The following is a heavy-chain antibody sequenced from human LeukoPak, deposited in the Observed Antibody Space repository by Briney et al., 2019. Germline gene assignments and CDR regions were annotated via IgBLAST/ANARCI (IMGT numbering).Heavy chain of an antibody. CDR1: GFTFSSYG. CDR3: ARGHLVETMDY. J-gene: IGHJ4*02. CDR2: IRYDGSNK. Sequence: GGSLRLSCAASGFTFSSYGMHWVRQAPGKGLEWVAFIRYDGSNKNYADSVKGRFTISRDNSKNTLYLQMNSLRPEDTAVYYCARGHLVETMDYWGQGTLVTVSS. V-gene: IGHV3-30*02. D-gene: IGHD3-16*01.